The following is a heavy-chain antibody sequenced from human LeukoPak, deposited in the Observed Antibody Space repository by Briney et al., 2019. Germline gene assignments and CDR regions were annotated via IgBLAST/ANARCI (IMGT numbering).Heavy chain of an antibody. CDR3: ARDGRGSSGYYGYYFDY. J-gene: IGHJ4*02. D-gene: IGHD3-22*01. CDR2: ISAYNGNT. Sequence: ASVKVSYKASGYTFTSYGISWVRQAPGQGLEWMGWISAYNGNTNYAQKLQGRVTMTTDTSTSTAYMELRSLRSDDTAVYYCARDGRGSSGYYGYYFDYWGQGTLVTVSS. V-gene: IGHV1-18*01. CDR1: GYTFTSYG.